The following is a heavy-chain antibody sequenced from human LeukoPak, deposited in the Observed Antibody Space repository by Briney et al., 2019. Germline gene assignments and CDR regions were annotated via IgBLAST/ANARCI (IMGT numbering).Heavy chain of an antibody. V-gene: IGHV3-21*01. Sequence: GGSLRLSCAASGFTFSSYSMNWVRQAPGKGLEWVSSISSSSSYIYYVDSVKGRFTISRDNAKNSLYLQMNSLRAEDTALYYCASGSGFYYFDYWGQGTLVTVSS. J-gene: IGHJ4*02. CDR2: ISSSSSYI. D-gene: IGHD3-10*01. CDR3: ASGSGFYYFDY. CDR1: GFTFSSYS.